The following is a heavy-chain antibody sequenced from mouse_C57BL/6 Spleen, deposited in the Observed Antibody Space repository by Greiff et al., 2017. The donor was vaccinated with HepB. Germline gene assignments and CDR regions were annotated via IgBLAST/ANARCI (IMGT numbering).Heavy chain of an antibody. CDR3: VGRGNWYFDV. CDR1: GYTFTSYW. D-gene: IGHD4-1*01. Sequence: QVQLQQPGAELVKPGASVKLSCKASGYTFTSYWMQWVKQRPGQGLEWIGEIDPSDSYTNYNQKFKGKATLTVDTSSSTAYMQLSSLTSEDSAVYYCVGRGNWYFDVWGTGTTVTVSS. V-gene: IGHV1-50*01. J-gene: IGHJ1*03. CDR2: IDPSDSYT.